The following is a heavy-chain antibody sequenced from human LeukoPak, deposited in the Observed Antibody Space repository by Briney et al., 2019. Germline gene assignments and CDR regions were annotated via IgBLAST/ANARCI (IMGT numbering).Heavy chain of an antibody. Sequence: GGSLRLSCAASGFTFDDYAMHWVRQAPGKGLEWVSGISWNSGSIGYADSVKGRFTISRDNAKNSLYLQMNSLRAEDTALYYCAKDPNSTPNYFDYWGQGTLVTVSS. D-gene: IGHD1-7*01. CDR3: AKDPNSTPNYFDY. CDR2: ISWNSGSI. V-gene: IGHV3-9*01. CDR1: GFTFDDYA. J-gene: IGHJ4*02.